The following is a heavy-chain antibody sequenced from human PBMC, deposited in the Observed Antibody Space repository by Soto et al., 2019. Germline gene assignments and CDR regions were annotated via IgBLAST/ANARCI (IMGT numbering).Heavy chain of an antibody. CDR3: AKDDDYSNYIWDYYYGMDV. D-gene: IGHD4-4*01. V-gene: IGHV3-30*18. CDR2: ISYDGSNK. Sequence: GGSLRLSCAASGFTFSSYGMHWVRQAPGKGLEWVAVISYDGSNKYYADSVKGRFTISRDNSKNTLYLQMNSLGAEDTAVYYCAKDDDYSNYIWDYYYGMDVWGQGTTVTVSS. CDR1: GFTFSSYG. J-gene: IGHJ6*02.